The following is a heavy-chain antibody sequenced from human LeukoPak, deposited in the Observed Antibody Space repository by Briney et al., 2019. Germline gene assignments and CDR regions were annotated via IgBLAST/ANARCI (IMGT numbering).Heavy chain of an antibody. D-gene: IGHD5-24*01. Sequence: SVTVSCKASGGTFISYAISWVRQAPGQGLEWMGRIIPILGIANYAQKFQGRVTITADKSTSTAYMELSSLRSEDTAVYYCARDLGGDGYNRFDYWGQGTLVTVSS. V-gene: IGHV1-69*04. CDR2: IIPILGIA. CDR1: GGTFISYA. J-gene: IGHJ4*02. CDR3: ARDLGGDGYNRFDY.